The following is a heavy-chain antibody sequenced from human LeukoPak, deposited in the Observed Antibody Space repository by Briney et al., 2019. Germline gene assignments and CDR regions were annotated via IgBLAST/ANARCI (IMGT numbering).Heavy chain of an antibody. V-gene: IGHV3-30*04. CDR2: ISYDGNNK. J-gene: IGHJ4*02. Sequence: GGSLRLSCAASGFTFSSFAIHWVRQAPGKGLEWVAVISYDGNNKYYADSVKGRFTISRDNSKNMLYLQMNSLGTEDTAVYYCAKDRWGAVASFDYWGQGTLVTVSS. CDR3: AKDRWGAVASFDY. CDR1: GFTFSSFA. D-gene: IGHD6-19*01.